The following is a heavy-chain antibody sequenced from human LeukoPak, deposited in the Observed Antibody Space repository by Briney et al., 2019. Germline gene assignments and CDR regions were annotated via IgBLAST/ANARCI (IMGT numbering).Heavy chain of an antibody. J-gene: IGHJ6*03. CDR3: ARDPGYYYYMDV. CDR1: GDSVSTRSYY. V-gene: IGHV4-39*07. CDR2: FYYSGST. Sequence: ASETLSLTCTVSGDSVSTRSYYWGWIRQPPGKGLEWIGSFYYSGSTYYNPSLKSRVTISVDTSKNHFSLKLNSVTAADTAVYYCARDPGYYYYMDVWGKGTTVTVSS.